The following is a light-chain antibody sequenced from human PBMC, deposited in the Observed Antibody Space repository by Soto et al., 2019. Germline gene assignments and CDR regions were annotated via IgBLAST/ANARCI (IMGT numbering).Light chain of an antibody. V-gene: IGKV3-11*01. CDR2: DTS. CDR1: QSLSSS. Sequence: EIVLTQTTGTLSQPPGERATVSCRASQSLSSSLAWYQQKPGQAPRVLIYDTSSRATGIPARFSGSGSGTDFTLTISSLEPEDSAVYYCHQRSNWWTFGQGTKVDIK. CDR3: HQRSNWWT. J-gene: IGKJ1*01.